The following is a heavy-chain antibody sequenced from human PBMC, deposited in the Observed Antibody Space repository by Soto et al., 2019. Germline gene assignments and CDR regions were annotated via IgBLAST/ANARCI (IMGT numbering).Heavy chain of an antibody. CDR2: IIPILGIA. CDR3: ARDLGLGGNAFDI. D-gene: IGHD7-27*01. Sequence: QVQLVQSGAEVKKPGSSVKVSCKASGGTFSSYTISWVRQAPGQGLEWMGRIIPILGIADYAQKVQGRVTITADKSTSTGYMELSSLRSEDTAVYYCARDLGLGGNAFDIWGQGTMVTVSS. V-gene: IGHV1-69*08. J-gene: IGHJ3*02. CDR1: GGTFSSYT.